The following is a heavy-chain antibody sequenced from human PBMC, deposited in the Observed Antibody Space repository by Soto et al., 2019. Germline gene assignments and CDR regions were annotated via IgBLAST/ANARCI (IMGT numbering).Heavy chain of an antibody. D-gene: IGHD6-19*01. CDR3: AKEQSSGYYRVVEH. Sequence: QVQVVESGGGVVQPGRSLRLSCAASGFSLSSCGMHWVRQAPGKGLEWVGVITYDGGSEHYADFVKGRFTISRDSSEKTVYLQMNSLRVEDSAVYYCAKEQSSGYYRVVEHWGQGTLVTVSS. J-gene: IGHJ4*02. V-gene: IGHV3-30*18. CDR2: ITYDGGSE. CDR1: GFSLSSCG.